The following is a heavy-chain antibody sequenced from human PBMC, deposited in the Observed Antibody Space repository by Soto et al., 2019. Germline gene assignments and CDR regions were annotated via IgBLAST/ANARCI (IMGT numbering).Heavy chain of an antibody. CDR3: ARGPLRFLEWFPNWFDP. CDR2: IIPIFGTA. J-gene: IGHJ5*02. D-gene: IGHD3-3*01. Sequence: SVKVSCNASRGTFSSYAISWVRQAPGQGLEWMGGIIPIFGTANYAQKFQGRVTITADESTSTAYMELSSLRSEDTAVYYCARGPLRFLEWFPNWFDPWGQGTLVTVSS. V-gene: IGHV1-69*13. CDR1: RGTFSSYA.